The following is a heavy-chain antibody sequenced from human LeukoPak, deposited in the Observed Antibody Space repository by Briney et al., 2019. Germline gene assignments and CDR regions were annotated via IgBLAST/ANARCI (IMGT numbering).Heavy chain of an antibody. Sequence: PGGSLRLSCAASGFTFSSYSMNWVRQAPRKGLEWVSSISSSSSYIYYADSVKGRFTISRDNAKNSLYLQMNSLRAEDTAVYYCARDPVRAAPTYYFDYWGQGTLVTVSS. CDR2: ISSSSSYI. D-gene: IGHD6-6*01. V-gene: IGHV3-21*01. J-gene: IGHJ4*02. CDR1: GFTFSSYS. CDR3: ARDPVRAAPTYYFDY.